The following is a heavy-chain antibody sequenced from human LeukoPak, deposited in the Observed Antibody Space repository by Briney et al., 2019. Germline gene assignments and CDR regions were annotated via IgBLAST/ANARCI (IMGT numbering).Heavy chain of an antibody. CDR3: AREGYCSSTSCPRRSRYFDY. Sequence: GASVKVSCKASGGTFSSYAISWVRQAPGQGLGWMGGIIPIFGTANYAQKFQGRVTITADKSTSTAYMELSSLRSEDTAVYYWAREGYCSSTSCPRRSRYFDYWGQGTLVTVSS. CDR1: GGTFSSYA. CDR2: IIPIFGTA. V-gene: IGHV1-69*06. D-gene: IGHD2-2*01. J-gene: IGHJ4*02.